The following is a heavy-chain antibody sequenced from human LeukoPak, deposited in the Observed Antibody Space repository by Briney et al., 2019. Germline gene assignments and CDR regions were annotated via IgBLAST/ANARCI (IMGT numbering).Heavy chain of an antibody. CDR1: GYTFTSYY. Sequence: GASVKVSCKASGYTFTSYYMHWVRQAPGQGLEWMGIINPSGGSTSYAQKFQGRVTMTRDTSTSTVYMELSSLRSEDTAVYYCASPIFGVDTFDYWGQGTLVTVSS. D-gene: IGHD3-3*01. V-gene: IGHV1-46*01. CDR3: ASPIFGVDTFDY. CDR2: INPSGGST. J-gene: IGHJ4*02.